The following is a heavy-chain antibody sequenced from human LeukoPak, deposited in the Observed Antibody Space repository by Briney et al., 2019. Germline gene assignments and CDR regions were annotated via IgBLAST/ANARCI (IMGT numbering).Heavy chain of an antibody. CDR1: GFTFSSYA. D-gene: IGHD3-10*01. Sequence: GGSLRLSCAASGFTFSSYAMSWVRQAPGKGLECVSAISGSGGSTYYADSAKGRFTISRDNSKNTLYLQMNSLRAEDTAVYYCAKAGYGSGSYYTLSHFDYWGQGTLVTVSS. CDR2: ISGSGGST. V-gene: IGHV3-23*01. J-gene: IGHJ4*02. CDR3: AKAGYGSGSYYTLSHFDY.